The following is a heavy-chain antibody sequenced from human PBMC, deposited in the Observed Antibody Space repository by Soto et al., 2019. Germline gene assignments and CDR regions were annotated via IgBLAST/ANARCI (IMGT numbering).Heavy chain of an antibody. CDR1: GGTFSIYA. V-gene: IGHV1-69*13. CDR2: IIPIFGTA. Sequence: SVKVSCTASGGTFSIYAISWVRQAPGQGLEWMGGIIPIFGTANYAQKFQGRVTITADESTSTAYMELSSLRSEDTAVYYCARDLVDTAPRAAPGYYYGMDVWGQGTTVTVSS. D-gene: IGHD5-18*01. CDR3: ARDLVDTAPRAAPGYYYGMDV. J-gene: IGHJ6*02.